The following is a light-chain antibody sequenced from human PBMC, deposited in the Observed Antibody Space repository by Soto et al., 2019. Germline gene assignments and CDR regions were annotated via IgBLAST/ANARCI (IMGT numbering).Light chain of an antibody. CDR1: QDIRNE. CDR3: LQHNDYPPT. J-gene: IGKJ1*01. V-gene: IGKV1-17*01. Sequence: DIQMTQPPSSLSASVGDRVTITCRASQDIRNELGWFQQKPGKAPKRLIYIASSLQSGVPSRFSGSGSGTEFTLTISSLQPEDYATYYCLQHNDYPPTFGQGTKVEI. CDR2: IAS.